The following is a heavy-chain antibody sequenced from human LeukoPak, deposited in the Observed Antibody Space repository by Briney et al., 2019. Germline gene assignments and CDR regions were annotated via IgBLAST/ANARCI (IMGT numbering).Heavy chain of an antibody. J-gene: IGHJ3*02. CDR1: GFTFSSYE. D-gene: IGHD6-19*01. V-gene: IGHV3-48*03. Sequence: GGSLRLSCAASGFTFSSYEMNWVRQAPGKGLEWVSYISSSGTTIYHADSVKGRFTISRDNAKNSLYLQMNSLRAEDTAVYYCARYGSSSGWPAAFDIWGQGTMVTVSS. CDR3: ARYGSSSGWPAAFDI. CDR2: ISSSGTTI.